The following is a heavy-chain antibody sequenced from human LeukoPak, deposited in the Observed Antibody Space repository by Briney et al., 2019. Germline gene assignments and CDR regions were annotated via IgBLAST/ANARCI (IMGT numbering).Heavy chain of an antibody. Sequence: SVKVSCKASGGTSSSYTISWVRQAPGQGLEWMGRIIPILGIANYAQKFQGRVTITADKSTSTAYMELSSLRSEDTAVYYCARDRHYDILTGSLFDYWGQGTLVTVSS. J-gene: IGHJ4*02. D-gene: IGHD3-9*01. CDR3: ARDRHYDILTGSLFDY. CDR2: IIPILGIA. CDR1: GGTSSSYT. V-gene: IGHV1-69*04.